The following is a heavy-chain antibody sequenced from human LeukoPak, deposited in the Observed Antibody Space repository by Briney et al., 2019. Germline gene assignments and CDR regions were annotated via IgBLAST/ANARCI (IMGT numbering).Heavy chain of an antibody. CDR1: GFAFSSYS. Sequence: PGGSLRLSCASSGFAFSSYSMSWVRQAPGKGLEWVATIKHVVSDTFYVDSAKGRFTISRDNAKNSLYLQMNGLRGEDTAVYYCVRLGSSSAWYLDYWGQGTLVTVSS. V-gene: IGHV3-7*01. J-gene: IGHJ4*02. CDR3: VRLGSSSAWYLDY. CDR2: IKHVVSDT. D-gene: IGHD6-13*01.